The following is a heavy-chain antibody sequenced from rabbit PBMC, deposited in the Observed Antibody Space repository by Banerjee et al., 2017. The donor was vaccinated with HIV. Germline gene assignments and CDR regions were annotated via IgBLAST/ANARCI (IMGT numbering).Heavy chain of an antibody. V-gene: IGHV1S45*01. CDR3: ARDPGNAYHDL. D-gene: IGHD6-1*01. CDR1: GIDFSYYG. Sequence: QEQLVESGGGLVTLGGSLKLSCKVSGIDFSYYGISWVRQAPGKGLEWIAYIDTGSSGTTYYASWAKGRFTISKTSSTTVTLQMTSLTAADTATYFCARDPGNAYHDLRGQGTLVTVS. CDR2: IDTGSSGTT. J-gene: IGHJ3*01.